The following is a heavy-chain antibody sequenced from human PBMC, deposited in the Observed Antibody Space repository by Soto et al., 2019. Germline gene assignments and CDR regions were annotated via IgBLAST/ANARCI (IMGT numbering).Heavy chain of an antibody. CDR1: GFGFSDAW. J-gene: IGHJ4*02. D-gene: IGHD3-10*01. V-gene: IGHV3-15*07. CDR2: IKSKTHGEAT. CDR3: TTGEGNYFDS. Sequence: EMQLVESGGDFVKAGGSLRLSCAASGFGFSDAWMHWVRQAPGKGLEWVVRIKSKTHGEATSYAAPVKGRFTISRDDSKNMVYLQMDSLKTEDKGVYYCTTGEGNYFDSWGPGTLVTASS.